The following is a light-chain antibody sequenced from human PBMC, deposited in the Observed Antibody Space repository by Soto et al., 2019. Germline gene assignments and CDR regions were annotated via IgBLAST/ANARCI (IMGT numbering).Light chain of an antibody. CDR2: GAS. CDR3: QQYNNWPPYT. CDR1: QSVTTR. V-gene: IGKV3-15*01. J-gene: IGKJ2*01. Sequence: EIVLTQSPATLSVSPGERATLYCRASQSVTTRLAWYQQKPGQAPRLLIYGASTRATGIPARFSGSGSDTEFTLTISSLQPEDFAVYYCQQYNNWPPYTFGQGTKLEIK.